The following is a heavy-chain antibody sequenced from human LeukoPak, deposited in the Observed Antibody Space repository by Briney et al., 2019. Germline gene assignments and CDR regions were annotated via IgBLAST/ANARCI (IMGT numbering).Heavy chain of an antibody. V-gene: IGHV3-21*01. D-gene: IGHD5-24*01. CDR2: ISSSSSYI. CDR1: GFTFSSYS. CDR3: ARDHDGYKASGAFDI. Sequence: GGSLRLSCAASGFTFSSYSMNWVRQAPGKGLEWVSSISSSSSYIYYADSVEGRFTISRDNAKNSLYLQMNSLRAEDTAVYYCARDHDGYKASGAFDIWGQGTMVTVSS. J-gene: IGHJ3*02.